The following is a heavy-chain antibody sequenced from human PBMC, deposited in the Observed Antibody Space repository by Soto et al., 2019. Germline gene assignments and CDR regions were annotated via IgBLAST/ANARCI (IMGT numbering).Heavy chain of an antibody. J-gene: IGHJ5*02. V-gene: IGHV5-10-1*03. Sequence: VQLVQSGAEVKKPGESLRISCTGFGYSFTTFWISWLRQMPGRGLEWMGRIDPRDTYVTYSPSFEGHVTISIDKSISTASLQWGSLKASDTAMYYCARIYCTTTCDSWFDPWGQGTLVTVSS. CDR3: ARIYCTTTCDSWFDP. CDR2: IDPRDTYV. CDR1: GYSFTTFW. D-gene: IGHD2-2*01.